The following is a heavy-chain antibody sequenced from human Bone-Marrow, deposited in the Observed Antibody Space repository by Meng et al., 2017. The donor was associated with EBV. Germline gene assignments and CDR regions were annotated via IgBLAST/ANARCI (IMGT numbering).Heavy chain of an antibody. J-gene: IGHJ4*01. Sequence: INLKGSWPTFVKPPHPSTLNRNFSGFSLRSRGVGVGLIRQPPGQALELLANIYWDVDQSYRPSLKSRLSITKETSKNQVALTMTNMDPVDTATYFCVHKKESTAFYFDYWGHGTLVTVSS. CDR3: VHKKESTAFYFDY. V-gene: IGHV2-5*02. CDR1: GFSLRSRGVG. CDR2: IYWDVDQ.